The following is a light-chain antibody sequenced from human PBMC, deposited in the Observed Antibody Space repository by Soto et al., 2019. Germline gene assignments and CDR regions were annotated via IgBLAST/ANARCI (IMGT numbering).Light chain of an antibody. CDR3: HQRSNWPLT. CDR1: QSIGLA. CDR2: DAS. J-gene: IGKJ4*01. Sequence: EIVLTQSPATLSLSPGERATLSCRASQSIGLAIAWYQHKPGQAPRLLIFDASQRATGIPARFRGSGSGTDFTLSISSLEPEDFAVYYCHQRSNWPLTFGGGTKVDIK. V-gene: IGKV3-11*01.